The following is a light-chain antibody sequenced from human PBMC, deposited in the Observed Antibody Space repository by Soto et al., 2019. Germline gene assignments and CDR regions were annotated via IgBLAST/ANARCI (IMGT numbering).Light chain of an antibody. J-gene: IGKJ4*01. CDR3: QQYNTYPLT. V-gene: IGKV1-5*03. CDR1: QSISTW. CDR2: KAS. Sequence: DRELISSVAILSASIGDRVTITCRASQSISTWLAWYQQKPGKAPKLLIYKASSLEGGVPSRFGGSGSGTLFNITISSLHPDDFATYYCQQYNTYPLTFGGGTKVDIK.